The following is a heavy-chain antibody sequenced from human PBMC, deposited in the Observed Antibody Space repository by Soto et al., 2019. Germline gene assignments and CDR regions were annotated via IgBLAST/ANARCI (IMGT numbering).Heavy chain of an antibody. CDR3: ARTGDGSGSYTFAF. J-gene: IGHJ4*02. CDR2: LNPSGGST. Sequence: QVQLVQSGAEVKKPGASVKVSCKASGYTFTNYFIHWVRQAPGQGLEWMGILNPSGGSTNYAPKFQGRVTVTRDTSTSTVHRELSSLRSEDTAVYYCARTGDGSGSYTFAFWGQGTLVTVSS. V-gene: IGHV1-46*01. D-gene: IGHD3-22*01. CDR1: GYTFTNYF.